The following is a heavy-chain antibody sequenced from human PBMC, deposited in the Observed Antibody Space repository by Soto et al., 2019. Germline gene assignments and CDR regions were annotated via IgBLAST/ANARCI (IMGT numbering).Heavy chain of an antibody. Sequence: FVIMCATSGVVYGSGRAYYVSRIRQPPGKGLEWIGQISHSGATDYNPSHKSRVSISGDTSKNQFSLILTSVTAADTAVYYCARQKNSWLSGMEVWGQGTTVTVSS. D-gene: IGHD3-22*01. CDR1: YGSGRAYY. J-gene: IGHJ6*02. CDR3: ARQKNSWLSGMEV. V-gene: IGHV4-34*01. CDR2: ISHSGAT.